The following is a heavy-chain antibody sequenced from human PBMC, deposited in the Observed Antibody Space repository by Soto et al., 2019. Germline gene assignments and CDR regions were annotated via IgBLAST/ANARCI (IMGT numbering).Heavy chain of an antibody. CDR1: GGSFSGYY. V-gene: IGHV4-34*01. CDR3: ARGGRGRINADYYYYYMDV. CDR2: INHSGST. J-gene: IGHJ6*03. D-gene: IGHD2-15*01. Sequence: SETLSLTCAVYGGSFSGYYWSWIRQPPGKGLEWIGEINHSGSTNYNPSLKSRVTISVDTSKNQFSLKLSSVTAADTAVYYCARGGRGRINADYYYYYMDVWGKGTTVTVSS.